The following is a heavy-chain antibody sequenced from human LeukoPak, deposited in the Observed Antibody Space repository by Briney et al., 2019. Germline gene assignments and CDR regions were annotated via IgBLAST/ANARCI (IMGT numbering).Heavy chain of an antibody. J-gene: IGHJ4*02. V-gene: IGHV1-2*02. CDR2: INPKSGGT. CDR3: ARERPSITLVRGVVNDFDY. CDR1: AYTFTAYY. D-gene: IGHD3-10*01. Sequence: ASVTVSCKASAYTFTAYYMHWVRRAPGHGLEWMGWINPKSGGTHYAQKFQGRVTMTRDTSISTAYMELSRLRSDDTAVYYCARERPSITLVRGVVNDFDYWGQGTLVIVSS.